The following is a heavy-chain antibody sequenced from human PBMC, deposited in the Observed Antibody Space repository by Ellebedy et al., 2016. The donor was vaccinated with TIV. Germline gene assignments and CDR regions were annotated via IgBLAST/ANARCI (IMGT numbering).Heavy chain of an antibody. D-gene: IGHD2-2*01. J-gene: IGHJ4*02. V-gene: IGHV4-59*01. CDR2: IYSSGST. Sequence: SETLSLTYTVSGDSISSSYWSWIRQPPGKGLEWIGYIYSSGSTNYNPSLKSRVTISVDTSKNQFSLKLNSVTAADTAVYYCARTFTETLGGWSTHWVLDYWGQGTLVTASS. CDR3: ARTFTETLGGWSTHWVLDY. CDR1: GDSISSSY.